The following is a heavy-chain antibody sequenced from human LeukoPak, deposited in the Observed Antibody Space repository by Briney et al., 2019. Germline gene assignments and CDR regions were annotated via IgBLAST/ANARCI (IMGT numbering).Heavy chain of an antibody. CDR2: ISGSGGST. CDR3: AKDSLHSSGWGYFDY. J-gene: IGHJ4*02. V-gene: IGHV3-23*01. Sequence: PGGSLRLSCAASGFTFSSYAMSWVRQAPGKGLEWVSAISGSGGSTYYADSVKGRFTISRDNSKNTLYLQMNSLRAEDTAVYYCAKDSLHSSGWGYFDYWGQGTLVTVSS. D-gene: IGHD6-19*01. CDR1: GFTFSSYA.